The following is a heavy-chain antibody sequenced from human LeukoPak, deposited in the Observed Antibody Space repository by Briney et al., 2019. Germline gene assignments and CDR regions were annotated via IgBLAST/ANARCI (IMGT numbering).Heavy chain of an antibody. J-gene: IGHJ5*01. Sequence: SETLSLTCTVSGGSINNYYWSWIRQPPRKGLEWIGYIYYSGSTNYTPSLKSRVTISVDRSRNQFSLKLSSVTAADTAVYYCARGPYYDSSGFDWWGQGALVTVSS. CDR2: IYYSGST. CDR1: GGSINNYY. D-gene: IGHD3-22*01. CDR3: ARGPYYDSSGFDW. V-gene: IGHV4-59*01.